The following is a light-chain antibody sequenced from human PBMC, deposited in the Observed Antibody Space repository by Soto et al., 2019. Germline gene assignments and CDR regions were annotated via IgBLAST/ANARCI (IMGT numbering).Light chain of an antibody. CDR1: HRVSSY. CDR2: GAS. CDR3: QQYNNWPLT. Sequence: VMTQSPATLSVSPGERATLSCRASHRVSSYLAWYQQKPGQAPRLLIYGASTRATGIPARFSGSGSGTEFTLTISSLQSEDFAVYYGQQYNNWPLTFGAGTKVEIK. J-gene: IGKJ4*01. V-gene: IGKV3-15*01.